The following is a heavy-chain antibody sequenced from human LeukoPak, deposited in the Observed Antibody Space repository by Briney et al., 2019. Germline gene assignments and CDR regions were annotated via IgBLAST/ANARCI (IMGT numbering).Heavy chain of an antibody. CDR2: INHSGST. Sequence: SETLSLTCAVYGGSFSGYYWSWIRQPPGKGLEWIGEINHSGSTNYNPSLKSRVTISVDTSKNQFSLKLSSVTAADTAVYYCARGRNDLGGGRSGWSYYYYDMDVWGKGTTVTVSS. V-gene: IGHV4-34*01. CDR3: ARGRNDLGGGRSGWSYYYYDMDV. D-gene: IGHD6-19*01. J-gene: IGHJ6*03. CDR1: GGSFSGYY.